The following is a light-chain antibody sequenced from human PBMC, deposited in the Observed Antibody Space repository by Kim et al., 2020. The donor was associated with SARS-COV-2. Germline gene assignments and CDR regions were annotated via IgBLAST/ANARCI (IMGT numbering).Light chain of an antibody. J-gene: IGKJ4*01. Sequence: LLPGEIATLSCRASQSVSTFLALYQQKPGQAPRPLIYDASTRASGIPARFSGSGSGTDFTLTISSLEPDDFAVYYCQQRNNWPLTFGGGTKVEIK. CDR2: DAS. CDR3: QQRNNWPLT. V-gene: IGKV3-11*01. CDR1: QSVSTF.